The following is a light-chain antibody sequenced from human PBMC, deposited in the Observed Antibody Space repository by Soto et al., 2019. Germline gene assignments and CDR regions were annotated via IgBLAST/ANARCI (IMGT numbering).Light chain of an antibody. J-gene: IGKJ3*01. CDR1: QGINNN. V-gene: IGKV1-27*01. CDR3: QQYNSASFT. Sequence: DIQMTQSPSTLSASVGDRVTITCRASQGINNNLAWYQQKAGKVPKLLIYAASTLQSGVPSRFSASGSGTDFTLTISSLQPEDVASYYCQQYNSASFTFGPGTKVDLK. CDR2: AAS.